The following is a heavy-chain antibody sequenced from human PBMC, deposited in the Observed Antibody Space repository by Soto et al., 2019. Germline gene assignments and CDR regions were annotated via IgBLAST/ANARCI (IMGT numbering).Heavy chain of an antibody. D-gene: IGHD3-22*01. CDR2: LYRDGKT. CDR3: AIDLGSDNGGHSGAD. CDR1: GFTVSSNY. Sequence: EVQLVETGGGLIQPGGSLRLSCAASGFTVSSNYMSWVRQAPGKGLEWVSVLYRDGKTYYADSVKGRFTISRDNSKNTLYLQMNSLRAEDTAVYYCAIDLGSDNGGHSGADWGRGTLVTVSA. V-gene: IGHV3-53*02. J-gene: IGHJ4*02.